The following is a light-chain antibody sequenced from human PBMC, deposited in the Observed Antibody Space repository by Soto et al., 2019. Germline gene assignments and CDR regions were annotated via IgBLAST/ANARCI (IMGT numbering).Light chain of an antibody. CDR2: GAF. CDR3: QQHNNWPYT. CDR1: PTVSSN. V-gene: IGKV3-15*01. Sequence: EVVMTQSPATLSVSPGESATLSCSASPTVSSNVAWYQQRPGQAPRLLIDGAFTRATGVPARFSGSRSGTEFTLTISSPQSEDFALYYCQQHNNWPYTFGHGTKLEIK. J-gene: IGKJ2*01.